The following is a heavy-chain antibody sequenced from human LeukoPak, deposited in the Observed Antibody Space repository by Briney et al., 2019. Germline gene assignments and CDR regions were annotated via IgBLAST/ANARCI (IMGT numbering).Heavy chain of an antibody. Sequence: SETLSLTCAVSGGSISSGSYYWSWIRQPAGKGLEWIGRIYTSGSTNYNPSLKSRVTISVDTSKNQFSLKLSSVTAADTAVYYCARLTARFYDFWSQGTLVTVSS. CDR3: ARLTARFYDF. D-gene: IGHD3-3*01. CDR2: IYTSGST. V-gene: IGHV4-61*02. CDR1: GGSISSGSYY. J-gene: IGHJ4*02.